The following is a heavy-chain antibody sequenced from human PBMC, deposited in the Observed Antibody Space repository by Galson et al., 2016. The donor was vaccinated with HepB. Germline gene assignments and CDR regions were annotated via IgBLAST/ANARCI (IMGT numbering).Heavy chain of an antibody. J-gene: IGHJ3*02. CDR1: GFTFSSYG. CDR2: ISYDGSNK. D-gene: IGHD2-8*02. V-gene: IGHV3-30*03. CDR3: ASRYCTGNRCFSRSLDAFDI. Sequence: SLRLSCAASGFTFSSYGMHWVRQAPGKGLEWVAVISYDGSNKYYADSVKGRFTISRDNSKNTLYLQMDSLKAEDSAVYYCASRYCTGNRCFSRSLDAFDIWGQGTMVTVSS.